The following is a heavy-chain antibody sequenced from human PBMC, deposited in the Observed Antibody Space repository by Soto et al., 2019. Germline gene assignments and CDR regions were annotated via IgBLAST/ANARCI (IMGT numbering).Heavy chain of an antibody. D-gene: IGHD3-3*01. J-gene: IGHJ4*02. V-gene: IGHV3-15*07. CDR2: IKSKTDGGTT. Sequence: GGSLRLSCAASGFTFSNAWMNWVRQAPGKGLEWVGRIKSKTDGGTTDYAAPVKGRFTISRDDSKNTLYLQMNSLKTEDTAVYYCTTDPYYDFWSGYYGPLPNFDYWGQGTLVTVSS. CDR3: TTDPYYDFWSGYYGPLPNFDY. CDR1: GFTFSNAW.